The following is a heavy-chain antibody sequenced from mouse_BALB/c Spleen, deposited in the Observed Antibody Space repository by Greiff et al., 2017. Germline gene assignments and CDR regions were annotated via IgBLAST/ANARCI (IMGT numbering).Heavy chain of an antibody. J-gene: IGHJ4*01. CDR2: IYPSDSYT. CDR1: GYTFTSYW. V-gene: IGHV1-69*02. Sequence: VQLQQPGAELVRPGASVKLSCKASGYTFTSYWINWVKQRPGQGLEWIGNIYPSDSYTNYNQKFKDKATLTVDKSSSTAYMQLSSPTSEDSAVYYCLYAMDYWGQGASVTVSS. CDR3: LYAMDY.